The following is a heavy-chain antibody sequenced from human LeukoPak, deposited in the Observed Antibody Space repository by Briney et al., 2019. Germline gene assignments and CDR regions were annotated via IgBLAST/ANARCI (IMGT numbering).Heavy chain of an antibody. V-gene: IGHV1-69*13. CDR1: GGTFSSYA. CDR2: IIPIFATA. J-gene: IGHJ4*02. Sequence: GASVKVSCKASGGTFSSYAISWVRQAPGQGLEWMGGIIPIFATANYAQKFQGRVTITADESTSTAYMELSSLRSEDTAVYYCARDRTERLRYFDWSKRGYFDYWGQGTLVTVSS. CDR3: ARDRTERLRYFDWSKRGYFDY. D-gene: IGHD3-9*01.